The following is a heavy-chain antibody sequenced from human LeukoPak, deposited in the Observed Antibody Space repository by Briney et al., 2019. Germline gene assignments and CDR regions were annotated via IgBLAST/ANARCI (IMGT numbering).Heavy chain of an antibody. V-gene: IGHV1-18*01. J-gene: IGHJ4*02. CDR2: ISAHNGDT. CDR3: ARIPENGNLDY. D-gene: IGHD1-14*01. Sequence: ASVKVSCKASGYTFTSYGISWVRQAPGQGLEWMGWISAHNGDTNYAQRLQGRVTMTTDTSTSTAYMELRSLRSDDTAVYYCARIPENGNLDYWGQGTLVTVSS. CDR1: GYTFTSYG.